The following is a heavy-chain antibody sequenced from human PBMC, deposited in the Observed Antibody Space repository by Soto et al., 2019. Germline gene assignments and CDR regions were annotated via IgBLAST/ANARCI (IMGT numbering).Heavy chain of an antibody. Sequence: GGSLRLSCAASGFTFSKYSVNWVRQAPGKGLEWVSSISSRSTYIFYAHSVKGRFTISRDNAKNSLYLQMNSLRAEDTGVYYCARPRLPAAGDYYYYGMDVWGQRTTVTVSS. J-gene: IGHJ6*02. D-gene: IGHD6-13*01. V-gene: IGHV3-21*01. CDR3: ARPRLPAAGDYYYYGMDV. CDR2: ISSRSTYI. CDR1: GFTFSKYS.